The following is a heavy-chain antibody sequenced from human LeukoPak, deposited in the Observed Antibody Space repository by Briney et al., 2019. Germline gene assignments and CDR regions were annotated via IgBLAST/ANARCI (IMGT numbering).Heavy chain of an antibody. J-gene: IGHJ6*03. CDR2: INPNSGGT. D-gene: IGHD6-13*01. Sequence: ASVKVSCKASGYTFTGYYMHWVRQAPGQGLEWMGWINPNSGGTNYAQKFQGRVTMTRDTSISTAYMELSRLRSDDTAVYYCARDWDSSSWYWAYYYMDVWGKGTTATISS. CDR1: GYTFTGYY. CDR3: ARDWDSSSWYWAYYYMDV. V-gene: IGHV1-2*02.